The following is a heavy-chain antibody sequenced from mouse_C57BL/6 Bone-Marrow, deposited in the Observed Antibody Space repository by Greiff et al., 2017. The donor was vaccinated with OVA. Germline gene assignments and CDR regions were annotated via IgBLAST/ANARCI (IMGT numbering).Heavy chain of an antibody. D-gene: IGHD2-14*01. V-gene: IGHV5-4*03. CDR2: IRDGGSST. J-gene: IGHJ1*03. Sequence: EVKVVESGGGLVKPGGSLKLSCAASGFTFSSYALSWVRQTPEKRLEWVATIRDGGSSTSYPDTVKGRFTISRDNAKNNLYLQMSHLKSEDTAMYYCARVLCGYFDVWGTGTTVTVSS. CDR1: GFTFSSYA. CDR3: ARVLCGYFDV.